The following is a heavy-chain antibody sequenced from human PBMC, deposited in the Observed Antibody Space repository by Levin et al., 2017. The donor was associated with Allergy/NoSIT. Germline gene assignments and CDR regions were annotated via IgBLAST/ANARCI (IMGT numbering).Heavy chain of an antibody. J-gene: IGHJ4*02. V-gene: IGHV4-59*01. Sequence: PSETLSLTCTVSGGSITSYYWTWFRQPPGKGLEWIGHISDSGSTNYNPSLKSRATISIDTSQNQFSLNLYTVTAADAAVYYRARGFDVDYWGQGTPVTVSS. CDR3: ARGFDVDY. CDR1: GGSITSYY. CDR2: ISDSGST.